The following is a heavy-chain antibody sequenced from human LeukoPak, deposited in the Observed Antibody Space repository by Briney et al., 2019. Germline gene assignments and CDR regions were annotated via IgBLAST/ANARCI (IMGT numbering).Heavy chain of an antibody. CDR1: GGTFSSYA. CDR3: ARLVVVPAATYDY. V-gene: IGHV1-69*13. CDR2: IIPIFGTA. J-gene: IGHJ4*02. D-gene: IGHD2-2*01. Sequence: SVKVSCKASGGTFSSYAISWVRQAPGQELEWMGGIIPIFGTANYAQKFQGRVTITADESTSTAYMELSSLRSEDTAVYYCARLVVVPAATYDYWGQGTLVTVSS.